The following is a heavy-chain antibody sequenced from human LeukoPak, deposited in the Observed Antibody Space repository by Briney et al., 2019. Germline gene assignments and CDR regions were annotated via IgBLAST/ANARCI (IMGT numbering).Heavy chain of an antibody. D-gene: IGHD1-14*01. CDR1: GGSISSGSYY. J-gene: IGHJ4*02. V-gene: IGHV4-61*02. CDR2: IYTSGST. Sequence: SETLSLTCTVSGGSISSGSYYWSWIRQPAGKGLEWIGRIYTSGSTNYNPSLKSRVTISVDTSKNQFSLKLSSVTAADTAVYYCARDITGSFDYWGQGNLVTVSS. CDR3: ARDITGSFDY.